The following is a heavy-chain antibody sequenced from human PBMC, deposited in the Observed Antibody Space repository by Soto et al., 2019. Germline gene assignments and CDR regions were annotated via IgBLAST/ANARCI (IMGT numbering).Heavy chain of an antibody. CDR2: ISGSGGST. V-gene: IGHV3-23*01. CDR1: GFTLSSYA. D-gene: IGHD2-15*01. CDR3: AKAQDIVVVVAARRSLFDY. Sequence: GGSLRLSCAASGFTLSSYAMSWVRQDPGKGLEWVSAISGSGGSTYYADSVKGRFTIPRDNSKNTLYLQMNSLRAEDTAVYYCAKAQDIVVVVAARRSLFDYWGQGTLVTVSS. J-gene: IGHJ4*02.